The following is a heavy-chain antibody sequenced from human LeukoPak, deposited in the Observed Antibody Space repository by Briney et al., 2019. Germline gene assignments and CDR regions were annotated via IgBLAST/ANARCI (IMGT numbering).Heavy chain of an antibody. Sequence: SETLSLTCAVYGGSFSGYYWSWIRQPPGKGLGWIGEINHSGSTNYNPSLKSRVTISVDTSKNQFSLKLSSVTAADTAVHYCAIMTTVDYWGQGTLVTVSS. D-gene: IGHD4-17*01. CDR1: GGSFSGYY. V-gene: IGHV4-34*01. CDR2: INHSGST. J-gene: IGHJ4*02. CDR3: AIMTTVDY.